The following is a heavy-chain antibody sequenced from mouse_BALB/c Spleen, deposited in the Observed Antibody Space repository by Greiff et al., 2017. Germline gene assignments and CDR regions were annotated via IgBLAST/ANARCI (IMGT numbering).Heavy chain of an antibody. Sequence: EVKLMESGGGLVKPGGSLKLSCAASGFTFSSYAMSWVRQTPEKRLEWVASISSGGSTYYPDSVKGRFTISRDNARNILYLQMSSLRSEDTAMYYCARGPEITTVVDYAMDYWGQGTSVTVSS. CDR1: GFTFSSYA. D-gene: IGHD1-1*01. CDR3: ARGPEITTVVDYAMDY. J-gene: IGHJ4*01. CDR2: ISSGGST. V-gene: IGHV5-6-5*01.